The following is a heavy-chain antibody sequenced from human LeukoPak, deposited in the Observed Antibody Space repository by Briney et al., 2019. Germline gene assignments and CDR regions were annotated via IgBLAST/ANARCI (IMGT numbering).Heavy chain of an antibody. D-gene: IGHD6-13*01. J-gene: IGHJ4*02. V-gene: IGHV3-21*01. CDR1: GFTFSTYS. Sequence: PGGSLRLSCAASGFTFSTYSMTWVRQAPGKGLEWVSSIGSPSYTYYADSVKGRFTIARDDAKNSLYPQMNSLRAEDTAVYYCARVGYSSSWYGDYWGQGTLVTVSS. CDR2: IGSPSYT. CDR3: ARVGYSSSWYGDY.